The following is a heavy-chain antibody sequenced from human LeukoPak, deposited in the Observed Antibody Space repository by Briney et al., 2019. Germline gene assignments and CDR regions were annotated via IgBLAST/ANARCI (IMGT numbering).Heavy chain of an antibody. V-gene: IGHV4-59*08. CDR2: IYYSGST. CDR1: GGSISGYY. J-gene: IGHJ3*02. Sequence: SETLSLTCTVSGGSISGYYWSWIRQPPGKGLEWFGYIYYSGSTNYNPSLKSRLTISIDTSENQFSLKLSSVTAADTAVYYCAREYSSSSGRRAFDIWGQGTMVTVSS. D-gene: IGHD6-6*01. CDR3: AREYSSSSGRRAFDI.